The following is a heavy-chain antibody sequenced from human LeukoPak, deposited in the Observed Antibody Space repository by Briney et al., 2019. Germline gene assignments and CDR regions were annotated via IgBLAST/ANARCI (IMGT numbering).Heavy chain of an antibody. CDR2: IYPGDSDT. V-gene: IGHV5-51*01. CDR3: ARLFSGGDSPYFDY. Sequence: GESLKISCEGSGYSFTTYWIGWVRQMPGKGLEWMGIIYPGDSDTKYSPSFQGQVTISADKSINTAYLQWSSLKASDTAIYYCARLFSGGDSPYFDYWGQGILVTVSS. J-gene: IGHJ4*02. CDR1: GYSFTTYW. D-gene: IGHD4-23*01.